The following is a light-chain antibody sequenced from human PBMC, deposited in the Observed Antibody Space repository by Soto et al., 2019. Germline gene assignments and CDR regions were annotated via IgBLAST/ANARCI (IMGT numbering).Light chain of an antibody. CDR3: QEVNSYPLS. Sequence: IQLTQSPSSLSASVGDRVTITCRASQGISGYLAWYQQKPGKAPNLLIYAASSLQSGVPPRFSGSGSGTEFTLIISSLQPEDFATYYCQEVNSYPLSFGGGTKVEIK. J-gene: IGKJ4*01. V-gene: IGKV1-9*01. CDR1: QGISGY. CDR2: AAS.